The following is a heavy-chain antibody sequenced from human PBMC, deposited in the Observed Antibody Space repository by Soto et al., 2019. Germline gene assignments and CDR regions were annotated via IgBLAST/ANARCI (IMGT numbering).Heavy chain of an antibody. CDR3: AKGSGYDY. CDR1: GFTFSSYG. Sequence: GGSLRLSCAASGFTFSSYGMHWVRQAPGKGLEWVAVISYDGSNKYYADSVKGRFTISRDNSKNTLYLQMNSLRAEDTAVYYCAKGSGYDYWGQGTLVTVSS. D-gene: IGHD3-22*01. J-gene: IGHJ4*02. CDR2: ISYDGSNK. V-gene: IGHV3-30*18.